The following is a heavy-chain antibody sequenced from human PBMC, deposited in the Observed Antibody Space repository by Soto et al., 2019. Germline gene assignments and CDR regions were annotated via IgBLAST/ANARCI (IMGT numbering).Heavy chain of an antibody. J-gene: IGHJ4*02. CDR1: GFSLSGYW. CDR2: IKQDGSQI. D-gene: IGHD6-6*01. CDR3: ARIVGSSDRRDY. V-gene: IGHV3-7*03. Sequence: EVQLVESGGGLVQPGGSLRLSCAASGFSLSGYWMSWVRQAPGKGLEYVANIKQDGSQIYYGDSVKGRFTISRDNAKNSLYLQMNSLRAEDTAVYYCARIVGSSDRRDYWGQGTLVTVSS.